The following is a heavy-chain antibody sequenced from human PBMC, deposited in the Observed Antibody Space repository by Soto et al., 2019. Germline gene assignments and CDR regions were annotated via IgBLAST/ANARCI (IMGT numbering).Heavy chain of an antibody. CDR3: ARDQGRSWFDP. CDR1: GGSISSGGYC. V-gene: IGHV4-31*03. CDR2: IYYSGST. Sequence: SETLSLTCTVSGGSISSGGYCWSWIRQHPGKGLEWIGYIYYSGSTYYNPSLKSRVTISVDTSKNQFSLKLSSVTAADTAVYYCARDQGRSWFDPWGQGTLVTVSS. J-gene: IGHJ5*02.